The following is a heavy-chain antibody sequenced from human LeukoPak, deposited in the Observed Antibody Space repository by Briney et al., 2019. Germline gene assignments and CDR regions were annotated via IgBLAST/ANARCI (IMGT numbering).Heavy chain of an antibody. CDR3: ARVKGIAVAGADTRSDAFDI. Sequence: ASVKVSCKASGYTFTSYGISWVRQAPGQGLEWMGWISAYNGNTNYAQELQGRVTMTTDTSTSTTYMELRSLRSDDTAVYYCARVKGIAVAGADTRSDAFDIWGQGTMVTVSS. J-gene: IGHJ3*02. CDR2: ISAYNGNT. D-gene: IGHD6-19*01. V-gene: IGHV1-18*01. CDR1: GYTFTSYG.